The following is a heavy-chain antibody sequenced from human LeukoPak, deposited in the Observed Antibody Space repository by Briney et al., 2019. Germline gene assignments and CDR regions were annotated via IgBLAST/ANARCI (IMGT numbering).Heavy chain of an antibody. V-gene: IGHV3-30*02. J-gene: IGHJ3*02. Sequence: GGSLRLSCAASGFTFSSYGMHWVRQAPGKGLEWVAFIRYDGSNKYYADSVKGRFTISRDNSKNTLYLQMNSLRAEDTAVYYCAKDRGGSLGAFDIWGQGTMVTVSS. CDR3: AKDRGGSLGAFDI. D-gene: IGHD1-26*01. CDR1: GFTFSSYG. CDR2: IRYDGSNK.